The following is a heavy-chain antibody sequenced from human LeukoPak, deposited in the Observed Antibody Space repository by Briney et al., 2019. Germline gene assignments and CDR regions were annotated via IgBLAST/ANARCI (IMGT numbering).Heavy chain of an antibody. V-gene: IGHV3-7*05. CDR2: IKGDGSEK. J-gene: IGHJ4*02. D-gene: IGHD4-17*01. Sequence: GGSLRLSCAVSGFTFSNFWMSWVRQAPGKGLEWVANIKGDGSEKYHVDSVKGRFTISRDNAKNSLYLQMNSLRAEDTAVYYCAKFPYGDYVHYWGQGTLVTVSS. CDR3: AKFPYGDYVHY. CDR1: GFTFSNFW.